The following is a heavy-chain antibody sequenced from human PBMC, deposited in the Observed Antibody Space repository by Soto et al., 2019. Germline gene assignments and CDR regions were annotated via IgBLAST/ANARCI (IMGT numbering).Heavy chain of an antibody. CDR3: AGRIAVAGFNWYFAL. Sequence: PSETLSLTCTVSGGSISSSSFHWGWIRQPPGKGLEWIGSIYYSGSTYYSPSLKSRVTISVDTSKNQSSLKLSSVTAADTAVYYCAGRIAVAGFNWYFALWGRGTLVTVYS. CDR1: GGSISSSSFH. CDR2: IYYSGST. D-gene: IGHD6-19*01. V-gene: IGHV4-39*01. J-gene: IGHJ2*01.